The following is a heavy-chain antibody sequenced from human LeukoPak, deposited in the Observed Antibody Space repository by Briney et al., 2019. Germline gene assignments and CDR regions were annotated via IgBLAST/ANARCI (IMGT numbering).Heavy chain of an antibody. J-gene: IGHJ4*02. CDR3: AKDMTAVAGDGSLDY. CDR2: ISWNSGSI. D-gene: IGHD6-19*01. V-gene: IGHV3-9*01. Sequence: GRSLRLSCAASGFTFDDYAMHWVRQAPGKGLEWVSGISWNSGSIGYADSVKGRFTISRDNAKNSLYLQMNTLRAEDTALYYCAKDMTAVAGDGSLDYWGQGTLVTVSS. CDR1: GFTFDDYA.